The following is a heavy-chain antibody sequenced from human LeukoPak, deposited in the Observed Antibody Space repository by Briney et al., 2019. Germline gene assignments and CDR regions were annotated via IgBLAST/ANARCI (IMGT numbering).Heavy chain of an antibody. CDR2: ISYDGSNK. D-gene: IGHD5-12*01. J-gene: IGHJ4*02. Sequence: PGGSLRLSCAASGFTFSSYAMHWVRQAPGKGLEWVAVISYDGSNKYYADSVKGRFTISRDNSKNTLYLQMNSLRAEDTAVYYCARGLGGYDQFFDYWGQGTLVTVSS. CDR3: ARGLGGYDQFFDY. V-gene: IGHV3-30*04. CDR1: GFTFSSYA.